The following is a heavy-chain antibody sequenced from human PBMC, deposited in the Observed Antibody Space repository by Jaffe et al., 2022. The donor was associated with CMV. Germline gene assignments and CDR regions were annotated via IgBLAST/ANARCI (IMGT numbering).Heavy chain of an antibody. J-gene: IGHJ4*02. D-gene: IGHD3-10*01. CDR2: ISSSGSTI. Sequence: EVQLVESGGGLVQPGGSLRLSCAASGFTFSSYEMNWVRQAPGKGLEWVSYISSSGSTIYYADSVKGRFTISRDNAKNSLYLQMNSLRAEDTAVYYCAREGREWVRGALYYFDYWGQGTLVTVSS. CDR1: GFTFSSYE. V-gene: IGHV3-48*03. CDR3: AREGREWVRGALYYFDY.